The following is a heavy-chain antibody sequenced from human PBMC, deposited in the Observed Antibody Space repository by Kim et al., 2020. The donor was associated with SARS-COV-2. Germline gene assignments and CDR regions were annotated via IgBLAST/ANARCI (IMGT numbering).Heavy chain of an antibody. CDR1: GGSFSGYY. V-gene: IGHV4-34*01. CDR3: ARGPGRPFTIFGVGIIPPEPAYTKKPRQHYGMDG. CDR2: INHSGST. J-gene: IGHJ6*02. D-gene: IGHD3-3*01. Sequence: SETLSLTCAVYGGSFSGYYWSWIRQPPGKGLEWIGEINHSGSTNYNPSLKSRVTISVDTSKNQFSLKLSSVTAADTAVYYCARGPGRPFTIFGVGIIPPEPAYTKKPRQHYGMDGWGQGTTVTVSS.